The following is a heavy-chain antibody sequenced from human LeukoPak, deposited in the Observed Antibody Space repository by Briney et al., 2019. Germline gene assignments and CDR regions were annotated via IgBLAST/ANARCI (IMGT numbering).Heavy chain of an antibody. D-gene: IGHD1-26*01. CDR2: ITSKAYGATT. CDR3: SRHIVGARTYFDY. V-gene: IGHV3-49*04. Sequence: GRSLRLSCTASGFTFGDYAMSWVRQAPGKGLEWEGFITSKAYGATTDYAASVKGRFTISRGDSKSIAYLQMNSLKTEDTAVYYCSRHIVGARTYFDYWGQGALVTVSS. CDR1: GFTFGDYA. J-gene: IGHJ4*02.